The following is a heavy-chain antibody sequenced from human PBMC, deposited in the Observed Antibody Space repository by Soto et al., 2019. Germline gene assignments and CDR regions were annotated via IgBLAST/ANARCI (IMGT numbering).Heavy chain of an antibody. V-gene: IGHV3-15*01. CDR2: IKSKTDGGTT. CDR3: TTDRITMIVVGLFDY. Sequence: SGGSLRLSCAASGFTFSNAWMSWVRQAPGKGLEWVGRIKSKTDGGTTDYAAPVKGRFTISRDDSKNTLYLQMNSLKTEDTAVYYCTTDRITMIVVGLFDYWGQGTLVTVSS. J-gene: IGHJ4*02. CDR1: GFTFSNAW. D-gene: IGHD3-22*01.